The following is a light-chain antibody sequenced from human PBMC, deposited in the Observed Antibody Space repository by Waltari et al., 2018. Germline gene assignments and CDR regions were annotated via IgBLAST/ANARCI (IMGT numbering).Light chain of an antibody. Sequence: QSALTQPASVSGSPGQSISISCTGTSSDVGGYNFVSWYQQHPGKAPQLMIYDVAKRPSGVSIRFSGSKSGNTASLTISGLQAEDEADYYCSSYTSSSTRVFGTGTKVTVL. CDR3: SSYTSSSTRV. J-gene: IGLJ1*01. CDR1: SSDVGGYNF. CDR2: DVA. V-gene: IGLV2-14*03.